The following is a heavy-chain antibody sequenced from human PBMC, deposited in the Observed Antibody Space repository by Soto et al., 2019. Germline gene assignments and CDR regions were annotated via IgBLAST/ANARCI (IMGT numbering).Heavy chain of an antibody. V-gene: IGHV1-69*02. J-gene: IGHJ4*02. CDR1: GDTFSFYS. CDR3: ATSYGSGDRACDY. D-gene: IGHD3-10*01. Sequence: QVQLVQSGAEVKRPGSSVKVSCKASGDTFSFYSINWVRQAPGLGLEWMGRVNPILSLSNYAQRFQGRVTMIADKSKSTAYMVISSLRSEDTAIYYGATSYGSGDRACDYWGQGAQVIVSS. CDR2: VNPILSLS.